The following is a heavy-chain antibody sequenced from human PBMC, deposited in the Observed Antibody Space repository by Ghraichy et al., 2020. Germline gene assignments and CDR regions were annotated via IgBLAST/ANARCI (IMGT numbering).Heavy chain of an antibody. V-gene: IGHV3-15*01. CDR3: ATRLITSHDY. D-gene: IGHD2-8*01. J-gene: IGHJ4*02. Sequence: GESLNISCAASGFTFSNVWMNWVRQAPGKGLEWVGRIKTNLEGGVTEYAAPVKGRFTISRDDSKNTLYLQMNSLQTEDTAVYYCATRLITSHDYWGQGILVTVS. CDR2: IKTNLEGGVT. CDR1: GFTFSNVW.